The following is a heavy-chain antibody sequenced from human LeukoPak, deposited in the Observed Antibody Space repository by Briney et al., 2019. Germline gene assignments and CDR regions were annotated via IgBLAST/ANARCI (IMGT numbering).Heavy chain of an antibody. CDR2: MNPNSGNT. V-gene: IGHV1-8*01. Sequence: GASVKVSCKASGYTFTSYDINWVRQATGQGLEWMGWMNPNSGNTGYAQKFRGRVTMTRNTSISTAYMELSSLRSEDTAVYYCARGRGVAVADSSFDYWGQGTLVTVSS. CDR1: GYTFTSYD. J-gene: IGHJ4*02. D-gene: IGHD6-19*01. CDR3: ARGRGVAVADSSFDY.